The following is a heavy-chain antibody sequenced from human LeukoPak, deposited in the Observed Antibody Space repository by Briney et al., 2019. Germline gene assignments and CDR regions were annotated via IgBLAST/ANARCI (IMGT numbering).Heavy chain of an antibody. Sequence: ASVKVSCKASGYTFTGYYMHWVRQAPGQGLEWMGWISAYNGNTNYAQKLQGRVTMTTDTSTSTAYMGLRSLRSDDTAVYYCARDHSSGWYHGYWGQGTLVTVSS. V-gene: IGHV1-18*04. CDR3: ARDHSSGWYHGY. CDR2: ISAYNGNT. J-gene: IGHJ4*02. D-gene: IGHD6-19*01. CDR1: GYTFTGYY.